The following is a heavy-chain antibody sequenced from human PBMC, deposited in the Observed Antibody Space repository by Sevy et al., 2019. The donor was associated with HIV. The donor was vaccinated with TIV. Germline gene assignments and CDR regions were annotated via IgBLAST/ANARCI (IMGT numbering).Heavy chain of an antibody. CDR3: AREGCTKPHDY. Sequence: GGCLRLSCAASGFTFSKYSMSWVRQPPGKGLEWVSTLSFGCGEINHADSVKGRFTISRDNSKNSLYLQMNNLRAEVMAVYYCAREGCTKPHDYWGQGTLVTVSS. V-gene: IGHV3-23*01. D-gene: IGHD2-8*01. J-gene: IGHJ4*02. CDR2: LSFGCGEI. CDR1: GFTFSKYS.